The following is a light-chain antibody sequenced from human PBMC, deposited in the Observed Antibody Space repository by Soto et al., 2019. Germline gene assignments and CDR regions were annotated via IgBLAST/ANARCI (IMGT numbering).Light chain of an antibody. CDR3: SSYTSSSPYVV. J-gene: IGLJ2*01. Sequence: QSVVTQPASVSGSPGQSITISCTGTSSDVGGYNYVSWYQQHPGKDPKLMIYDVSNRPSGVSNRFSGSKSGNTASLTISGLQAEDEADYYCSSYTSSSPYVVFGGGTKVTVL. CDR1: SSDVGGYNY. V-gene: IGLV2-14*01. CDR2: DVS.